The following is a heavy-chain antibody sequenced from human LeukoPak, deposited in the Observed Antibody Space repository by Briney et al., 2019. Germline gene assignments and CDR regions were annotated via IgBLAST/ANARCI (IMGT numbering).Heavy chain of an antibody. V-gene: IGHV3-48*04. CDR1: GFTFSSYS. CDR3: AKEGGFQYDILTGCKYYFDY. J-gene: IGHJ4*02. D-gene: IGHD3-9*01. CDR2: ISSSSSTI. Sequence: GGSLRLSCAASGFTFSSYSMNWVRQAPGKGLEWVSYISSSSSTIYYADSVKGRFTISRDNAKNSLYLQMNSLRAEDTAVYYCAKEGGFQYDILTGCKYYFDYWGQGTLVTVSS.